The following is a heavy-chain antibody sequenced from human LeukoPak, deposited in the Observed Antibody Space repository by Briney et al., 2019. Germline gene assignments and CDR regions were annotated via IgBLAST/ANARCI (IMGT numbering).Heavy chain of an antibody. J-gene: IGHJ4*02. D-gene: IGHD3-22*01. CDR1: GFTFSSYW. Sequence: GGSLRLSCAASGFTFSSYWMHWVRQAPGKGLVWVSRISSDGSSTSYADSVKGRFTISRDNAKNTLYLQMNSLRAEDTAVYYCAREDYDSSGYYVDYWGQGTLVTVSS. CDR2: ISSDGSST. V-gene: IGHV3-74*01. CDR3: AREDYDSSGYYVDY.